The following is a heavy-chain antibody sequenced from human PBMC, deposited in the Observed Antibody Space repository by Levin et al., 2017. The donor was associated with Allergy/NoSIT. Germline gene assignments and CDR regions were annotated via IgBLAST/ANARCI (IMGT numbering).Heavy chain of an antibody. J-gene: IGHJ4*02. CDR1: GYRFSDYW. V-gene: IGHV5-51*01. CDR3: ARRGWGPAGSDPFYFDS. CDR2: IYPGDSDT. D-gene: IGHD3-16*01. Sequence: ASVKVSCKASGYRFSDYWIGWVRQQPGKALEWMGLIYPGDSDTRYSPSFQGQVTFSADKSINTAYLHWTNLKASDTAMYFCARRGWGPAGSDPFYFDSWGQGSLVTVSS.